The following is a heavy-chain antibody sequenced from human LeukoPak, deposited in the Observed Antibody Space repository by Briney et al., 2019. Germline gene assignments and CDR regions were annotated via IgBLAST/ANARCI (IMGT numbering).Heavy chain of an antibody. V-gene: IGHV3-21*01. Sequence: GGSLRLSCVVSGFTFSTFTMNWVRQAPGKGLGWVSCISSSSSYIYYADSVKGRFTISRDNAKNSLYLQMNSLRAEDAAVYYCARVWTGQWPPHYYYMDVWGKGTTVTISS. CDR2: ISSSSSYI. CDR3: ARVWTGQWPPHYYYMDV. J-gene: IGHJ6*03. CDR1: GFTFSTFT. D-gene: IGHD6-19*01.